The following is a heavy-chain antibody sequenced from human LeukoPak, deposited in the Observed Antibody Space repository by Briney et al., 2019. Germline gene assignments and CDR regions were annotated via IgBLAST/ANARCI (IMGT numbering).Heavy chain of an antibody. D-gene: IGHD3-10*01. Sequence: PGGSLRLSCAASGFTLSSYAMHWVRQAPGNGLGWVAVISYAGSNKYYADSVKGRFTISRDNSKNTLYLQMNSLRAEDTAVYYCARRQYYYGSGSPTFYYYYGMDVWGQGTTVTVSS. J-gene: IGHJ6*02. CDR1: GFTLSSYA. V-gene: IGHV3-30-3*01. CDR2: ISYAGSNK. CDR3: ARRQYYYGSGSPTFYYYYGMDV.